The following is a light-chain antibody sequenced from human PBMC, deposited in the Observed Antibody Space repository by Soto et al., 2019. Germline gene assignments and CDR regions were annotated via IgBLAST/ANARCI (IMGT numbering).Light chain of an antibody. V-gene: IGLV2-14*01. CDR2: EVG. J-gene: IGLJ1*01. CDR1: SIDVGAYNY. Sequence: QSVLTQFASVSGAPGQSITISCTGTSIDVGAYNYVSWYQQHPDKAPKLLIYEVGNRPSGVSFRFSGSKSGNTASLTISGLQADDEADYYCSSYTARGTRVFGAGTKVSVL. CDR3: SSYTARGTRV.